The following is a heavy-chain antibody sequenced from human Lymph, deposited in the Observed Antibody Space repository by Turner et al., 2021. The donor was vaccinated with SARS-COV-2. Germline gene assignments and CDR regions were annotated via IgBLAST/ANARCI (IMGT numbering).Heavy chain of an antibody. CDR2: INPDSGGT. V-gene: IGHV1-2*02. CDR3: ARGGLYYYDSSAYYGDAFDF. CDR1: GYTFTGYY. J-gene: IGHJ3*01. D-gene: IGHD3-22*01. Sequence: QVQLVQSGAAVKEPGASVTVSCKASGYTFTGYYMHWVRQAPGQGLEWMGWINPDSGGTNDAKNFQDRVTMTRETSISTAYMELSRLRSDDTAVYYCARGGLYYYDSSAYYGDAFDFWGQGTMVTVSS.